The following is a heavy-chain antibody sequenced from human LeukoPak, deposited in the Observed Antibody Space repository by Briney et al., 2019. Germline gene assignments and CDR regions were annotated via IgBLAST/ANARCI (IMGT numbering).Heavy chain of an antibody. D-gene: IGHD5-24*01. CDR3: ARDPVDGYSHYDY. CDR1: GYTLTDYH. Sequence: GASVKVSCTASGYTLTDYHMIWVRQAPGQGLGWMAWMKPNSGGINYAQEFQGRVTVTRDTSISTAYMELSSLRSDDTAIYYCARDPVDGYSHYDYWGQGTLVTVSS. CDR2: MKPNSGGI. J-gene: IGHJ4*02. V-gene: IGHV1-2*02.